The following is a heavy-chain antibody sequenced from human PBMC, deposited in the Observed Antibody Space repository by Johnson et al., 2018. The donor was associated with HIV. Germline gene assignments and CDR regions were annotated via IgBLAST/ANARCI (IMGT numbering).Heavy chain of an antibody. Sequence: VQLVESGGGVVQPGRSLRLSCAASGFTFSSYAMHWVRQAPGKGLEWVSRIHPDGITTSYAESVKGRFTISRDNAKNSLNLQMNSLRVEDTAWYYCARDGEYCTGGICYSNVFDIWGQGTMVIVSS. V-gene: IGHV3-74*03. CDR2: IHPDGITT. D-gene: IGHD2-8*02. CDR3: ARDGEYCTGGICYSNVFDI. CDR1: GFTFSSYA. J-gene: IGHJ3*02.